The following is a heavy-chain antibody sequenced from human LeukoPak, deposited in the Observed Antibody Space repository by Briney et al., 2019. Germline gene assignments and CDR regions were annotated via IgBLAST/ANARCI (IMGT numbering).Heavy chain of an antibody. CDR2: ISYDGSNK. V-gene: IGHV3-30*18. D-gene: IGHD3-22*01. CDR1: GFTFSSYG. J-gene: IGHJ4*02. Sequence: RPGGSLRLSCAASGFTFSSYGMHWVRQAPGKGLEWVAVISYDGSNKYYADSVKGRFTISRDNSKNTLYLQMNSLRAEDTAVYYCAKGNYYDSSLDYWGQGTLVTVSS. CDR3: AKGNYYDSSLDY.